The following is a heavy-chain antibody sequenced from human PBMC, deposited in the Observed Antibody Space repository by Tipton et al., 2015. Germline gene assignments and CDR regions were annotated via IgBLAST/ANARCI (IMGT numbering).Heavy chain of an antibody. CDR2: IYRSGST. CDR1: GDSISRSTNW. Sequence: TLSLTCAVSGDSISRSTNWWSWVRQSPGRGLQWIGEIYRSGSTNYNPSLKSRVTMSVDKSKNQFSLNLTSVTAADTAVYYCASRDWLLHHFGYWGQGTLVTVSS. D-gene: IGHD6-19*01. J-gene: IGHJ4*02. V-gene: IGHV4-4*02. CDR3: ASRDWLLHHFGY.